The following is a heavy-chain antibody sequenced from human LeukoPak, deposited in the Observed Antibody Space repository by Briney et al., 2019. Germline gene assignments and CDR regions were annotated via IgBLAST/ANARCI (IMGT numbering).Heavy chain of an antibody. D-gene: IGHD1-26*01. Sequence: GGSLRRSCAASGFTGSNYAMNWVRQAPGRGLEWVSAISGSGGSTYYADSVKGRFTISRDNSKNTLYLQMNSLRAEDTAVYYCAKDLAGSGSYSFDYWGQGTLVTVSS. CDR1: GFTGSNYA. CDR2: ISGSGGST. J-gene: IGHJ4*02. CDR3: AKDLAGSGSYSFDY. V-gene: IGHV3-23*01.